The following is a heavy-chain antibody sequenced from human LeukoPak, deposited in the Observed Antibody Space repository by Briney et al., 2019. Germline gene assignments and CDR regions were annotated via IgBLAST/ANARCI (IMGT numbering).Heavy chain of an antibody. CDR3: ARDDNGASGLFQH. CDR1: GFTFSSYE. V-gene: IGHV3-48*03. J-gene: IGHJ1*01. CDR2: ISSSGSTI. Sequence: GGSLRLSCAASGFTFSSYEMNWVRQAPGKGLEWVSYISSSGSTIYYADSVKDRFTISRDNAKNSLYLQMNSLRAEDTAVYYCARDDNGASGLFQHWGQGTLVTVSS. D-gene: IGHD2-8*01.